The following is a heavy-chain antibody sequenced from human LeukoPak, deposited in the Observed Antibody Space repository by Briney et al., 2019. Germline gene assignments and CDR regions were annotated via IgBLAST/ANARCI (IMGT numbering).Heavy chain of an antibody. Sequence: SETLSLTCTVSGYSISSGYYWSWIRQPPGKGLEWIGEINHSGSTNYNPSLKSRVTISVDTSKNQFSLKLSSVTAADTAVYYCARQPLHYYDSSGYVWYFDLWGRGTLVTVSS. CDR2: INHSGST. D-gene: IGHD3-22*01. CDR1: GYSISSGYY. CDR3: ARQPLHYYDSSGYVWYFDL. V-gene: IGHV4-38-2*02. J-gene: IGHJ2*01.